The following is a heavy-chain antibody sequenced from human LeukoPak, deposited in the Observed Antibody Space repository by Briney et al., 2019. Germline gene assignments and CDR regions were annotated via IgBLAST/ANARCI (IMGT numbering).Heavy chain of an antibody. Sequence: SETLSLTCTVSGGSISSGSYYWSWIRQPAGKGLEWIGRIYTSGSTNYNPSLKSRVTISVDTSKNQFSLKLSSVTAADTAVYYCARDLYCSGGSCYSVGAFDIWGQGTMVTVSS. V-gene: IGHV4-61*02. CDR2: IYTSGST. D-gene: IGHD2-15*01. J-gene: IGHJ3*02. CDR3: ARDLYCSGGSCYSVGAFDI. CDR1: GGSISSGSYY.